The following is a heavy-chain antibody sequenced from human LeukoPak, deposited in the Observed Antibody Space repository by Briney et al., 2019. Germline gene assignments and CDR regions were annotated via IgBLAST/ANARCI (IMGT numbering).Heavy chain of an antibody. CDR1: GGSFSGYY. V-gene: IGHV4-34*01. Sequence: PSETLSLTCAVYGGSFSGYYWSWIRQPPGKGLEWIGEINHSGSTNYNPSLKSRVTISVDTSKNQFSLKLSSVTAEDTAVYYCARGGYCNSTTCYFNDWFDPWGQGTLVTVSS. CDR2: INHSGST. CDR3: ARGGYCNSTTCYFNDWFDP. D-gene: IGHD2-2*01. J-gene: IGHJ5*02.